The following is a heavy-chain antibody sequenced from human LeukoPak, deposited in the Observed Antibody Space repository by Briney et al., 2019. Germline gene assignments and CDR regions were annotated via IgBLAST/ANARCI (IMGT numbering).Heavy chain of an antibody. Sequence: SETLSLTCAVSGDSISSGYYWGWIRQPPGKGLEWIGSIYHSGSTYYNPSLKSRVTISVDTSKNQFSLKLSSVTAADTAVYYCARDHRIVVVPAAMSNWFDPWGQGTLVTVSS. J-gene: IGHJ5*02. V-gene: IGHV4-38-2*02. CDR1: GDSISSGYY. CDR3: ARDHRIVVVPAAMSNWFDP. D-gene: IGHD2-2*01. CDR2: IYHSGST.